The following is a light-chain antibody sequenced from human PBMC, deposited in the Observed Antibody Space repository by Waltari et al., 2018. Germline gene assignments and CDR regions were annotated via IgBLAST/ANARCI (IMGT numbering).Light chain of an antibody. J-gene: IGKJ1*01. CDR3: QQRYMTPRT. CDR2: ATS. CDR1: QSVRNF. Sequence: DIPMTQSPSSLSASVGDRVTITCRASQSVRNFLNWYQQEPGKAPKPLIYATSTLQTGVPSRFSGSGSGTDFTLSISSLQPEDFAIYFCQQRYMTPRTFGQGTKVEIK. V-gene: IGKV1-39*01.